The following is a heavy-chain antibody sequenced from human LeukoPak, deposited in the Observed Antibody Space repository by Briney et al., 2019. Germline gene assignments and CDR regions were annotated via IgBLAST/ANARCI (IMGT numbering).Heavy chain of an antibody. CDR1: GFTFSSYG. D-gene: IGHD3-22*01. CDR2: IRYDGSNK. V-gene: IGHV3-30*02. CDR3: AKDARDYYDSSGYYDY. J-gene: IGHJ4*02. Sequence: PGGSLRLSCAASGFTFSSYGMHWVRQAPGKGLEWVAFIRYDGSNKYYADSVKGRFTISRDNSKNTLYLQMNSLRAEDTAVYYCAKDARDYYDSSGYYDYWGQGTLVTVSS.